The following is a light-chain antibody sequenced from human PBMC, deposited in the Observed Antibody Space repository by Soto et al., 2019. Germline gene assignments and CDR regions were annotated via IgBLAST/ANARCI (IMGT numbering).Light chain of an antibody. CDR2: WAS. Sequence: DIVMTQSPDSLAVSLGERATINCKSSQSVLYSSNNKNYLAWYQQKPGQPPKLLIYWASTRESGVPDRFSGSGSGTDFPLTISSPQAGDVAVYYCQQYYSTPLTFGGGTKVEIK. CDR3: QQYYSTPLT. J-gene: IGKJ4*01. V-gene: IGKV4-1*01. CDR1: QSVLYSSNNKNY.